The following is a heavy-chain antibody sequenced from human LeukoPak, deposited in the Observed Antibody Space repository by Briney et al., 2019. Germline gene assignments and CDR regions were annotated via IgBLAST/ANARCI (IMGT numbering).Heavy chain of an antibody. CDR1: GGTFSSYA. CDR2: IIPIFGTA. J-gene: IGHJ4*02. V-gene: IGHV1-69*01. CDR3: ARVLIAAAAPRFDY. D-gene: IGHD6-13*01. Sequence: SVTVSCKVSGGTFSSYAISWVRPAAGQGLEWMGGIIPIFGTANYAQKFQGRVTITADESTSTAYMELSSLRSEDTAVYYCARVLIAAAAPRFDYWGQGTLVTVSS.